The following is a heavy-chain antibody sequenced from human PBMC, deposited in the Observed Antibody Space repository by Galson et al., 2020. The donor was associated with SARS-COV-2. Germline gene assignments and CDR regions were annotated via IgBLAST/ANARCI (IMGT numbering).Heavy chain of an antibody. J-gene: IGHJ6*02. CDR3: ARYSGSYYYYYGMYV. CDR1: GYSFTNYW. CDR2: IYPGDSDT. Sequence: GESLKISCQGSGYSFTNYWIGWVRQMPGKGLEWMGIIYPGDSDTRYSPSFQGQVTISADKSISTAYLQWSSLKASDTAMYYCARYSGSYYYYYGMYVWGQGTTVTVSS. D-gene: IGHD1-26*01. V-gene: IGHV5-51*01.